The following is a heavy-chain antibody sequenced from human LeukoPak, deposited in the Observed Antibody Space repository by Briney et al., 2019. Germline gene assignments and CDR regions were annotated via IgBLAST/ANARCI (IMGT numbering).Heavy chain of an antibody. V-gene: IGHV3-23*01. CDR3: AKEGGYCSSTSCYRRYYFDY. CDR1: GFTFSSYA. J-gene: IGHJ4*02. Sequence: GGSLRLPCAASGFTFSSYAMSWVRQAPGKGLEWVSGISGSGGSTYYADSVKGRFTISRDNSKNTLYLQMNSLRAEDTAIYYCAKEGGYCSSTSCYRRYYFDYWGQGTLVTVSS. CDR2: ISGSGGST. D-gene: IGHD2-2*01.